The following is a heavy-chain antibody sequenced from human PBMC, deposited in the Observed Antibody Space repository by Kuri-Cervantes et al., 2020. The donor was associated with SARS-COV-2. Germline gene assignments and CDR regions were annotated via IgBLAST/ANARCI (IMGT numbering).Heavy chain of an antibody. CDR3: AKDSLRRPFYYYYYYMDV. CDR1: GFTFSSYA. V-gene: IGHV3-23*01. Sequence: GESLKISCAASGFTFSSYAMSWVRQAPGKGLEWVSAISGSGGSTYYADSVKGRFTISRDNSKNTLYLQMNSLRAEDTAVYYCAKDSLRRPFYYYYYYMDVRGKGTTVTVSS. CDR2: ISGSGGST. J-gene: IGHJ6*03. D-gene: IGHD4-17*01.